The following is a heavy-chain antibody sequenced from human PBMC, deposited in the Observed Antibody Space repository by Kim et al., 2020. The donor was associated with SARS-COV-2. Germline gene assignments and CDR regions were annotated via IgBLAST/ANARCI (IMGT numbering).Heavy chain of an antibody. Sequence: YYNPSRKGRVTISVDTSKNQFSLKLSSVTAADTAVYYCARVLATGTTDYWGQGTLVTVSS. V-gene: IGHV4-31*02. CDR3: ARVLATGTTDY. D-gene: IGHD1-7*01. J-gene: IGHJ4*02.